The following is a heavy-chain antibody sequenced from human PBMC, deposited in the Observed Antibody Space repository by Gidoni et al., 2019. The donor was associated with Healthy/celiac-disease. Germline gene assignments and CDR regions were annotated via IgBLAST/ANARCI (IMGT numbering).Heavy chain of an antibody. Sequence: QVQLVESGGGVVQHGRSLRLSCAASGFTFSSYGMHWVRQAPGKGLEWVAVISYDGSNKYYADSVKCRFTISRDNSKNTLYLQMNSLRAEDTAVYYCAREDGSYLGYWGQGTLVTVSS. D-gene: IGHD1-26*01. CDR3: AREDGSYLGY. CDR1: GFTFSSYG. J-gene: IGHJ4*02. V-gene: IGHV3-30*03. CDR2: ISYDGSNK.